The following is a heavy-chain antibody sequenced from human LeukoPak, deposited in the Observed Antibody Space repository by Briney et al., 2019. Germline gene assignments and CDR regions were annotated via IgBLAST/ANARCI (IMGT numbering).Heavy chain of an antibody. D-gene: IGHD3-22*01. CDR2: INSDGINT. V-gene: IGHV3-74*01. Sequence: GGSLRLPCAASGFTFSNYWMHWVRQAPGKGLVWVSRINSDGINTSYADSVKGRFTISRDNAKNTLNLQMNSLRAEDTAVYYCARDLGQYYDTSDNWFDPWGQGTLVTVSS. CDR3: ARDLGQYYDTSDNWFDP. J-gene: IGHJ5*02. CDR1: GFTFSNYW.